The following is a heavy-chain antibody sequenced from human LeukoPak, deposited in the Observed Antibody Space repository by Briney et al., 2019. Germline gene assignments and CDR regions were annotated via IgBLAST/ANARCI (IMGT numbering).Heavy chain of an antibody. CDR2: IYWNDDK. CDR3: AHEERYSFHLFDN. J-gene: IGHJ4*02. V-gene: IGHV2-5*01. CDR1: GFSISSSGVG. D-gene: IGHD5-18*01. Sequence: SGPTLVKLTQTLTLTCIFSGFSISSSGVGVGWIRQPPGKALEWLALIYWNDDKRYNPSLKTRLTIAKDTSKNQVVLTMTNMDPVDTATYYCAHEERYSFHLFDNWGQGALGTDSS.